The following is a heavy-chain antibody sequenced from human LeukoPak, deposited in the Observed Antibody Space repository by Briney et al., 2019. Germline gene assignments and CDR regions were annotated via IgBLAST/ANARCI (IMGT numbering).Heavy chain of an antibody. V-gene: IGHV4-38-2*02. D-gene: IGHD5-24*01. CDR1: GYSISGGYY. CDR3: ARMAKRGALDAFDI. J-gene: IGHJ3*02. CDR2: IYHSGST. Sequence: SETLSLTCTVSGYSISGGYYWGWIRPPPGKGLEWIGSIYHSGSTYYNPSLKSRVTISVDKSKNQFSLKLSSVTAADTAVYYCARMAKRGALDAFDIWGQGTMVTVSS.